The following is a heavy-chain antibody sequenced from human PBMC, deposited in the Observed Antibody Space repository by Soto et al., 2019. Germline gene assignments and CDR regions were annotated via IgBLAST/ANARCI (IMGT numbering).Heavy chain of an antibody. CDR2: MVSDGSKI. J-gene: IGHJ4*02. Sequence: ESGGGVVQPGTSLRLSCAASGFTFSTYGMHWVRQAPGKGLEWVALMVSDGSKIYYADSVKGRFTISRDNSKNTLYLQMDSLRAEDTAIYSCAREVTTGATRGYWIENWGQGTLVTVSS. D-gene: IGHD1-1*01. CDR3: AREVTTGATRGYWIEN. V-gene: IGHV3-33*01. CDR1: GFTFSTYG.